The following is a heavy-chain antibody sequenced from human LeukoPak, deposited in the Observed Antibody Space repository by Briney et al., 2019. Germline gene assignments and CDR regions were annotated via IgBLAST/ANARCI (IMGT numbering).Heavy chain of an antibody. Sequence: VGCLRLSPAASGFSFSDYWMSLVRQAPGEGLGWVANIKQDGGAKSYGNSVRGRFTVSRDTAKSSVYLQMNSLRVEDTAIYYCAGGWSASSGLDSWGQGTLVTVSS. V-gene: IGHV3-7*03. CDR2: IKQDGGAK. CDR3: AGGWSASSGLDS. J-gene: IGHJ4*02. CDR1: GFSFSDYW. D-gene: IGHD6-6*01.